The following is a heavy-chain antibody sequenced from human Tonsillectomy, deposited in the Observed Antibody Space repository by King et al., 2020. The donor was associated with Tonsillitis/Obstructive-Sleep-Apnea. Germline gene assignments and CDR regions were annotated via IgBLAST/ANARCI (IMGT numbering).Heavy chain of an antibody. CDR1: GFTFSSYR. V-gene: IGHV3-21*01. CDR3: ARSDRDAYDI. D-gene: IGHD1-14*01. J-gene: IGHJ3*02. Sequence: VQLVESGGGLVKPGGSLRLSCAASGFTFSSYRMNWVRQAPGKGLEWVSSISSSSSYIYYADSVKGRFTISRDNAMNSLYLQMNSRRVEDTAVYYCARSDRDAYDIWGQGTMVTVSS. CDR2: ISSSSSYI.